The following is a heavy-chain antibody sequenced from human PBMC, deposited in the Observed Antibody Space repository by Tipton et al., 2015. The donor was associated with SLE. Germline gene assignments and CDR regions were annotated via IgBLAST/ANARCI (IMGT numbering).Heavy chain of an antibody. J-gene: IGHJ3*02. Sequence: SLRLSCAASRFTFSTYGTRWVRQSPEKGLEWVSSISGSDGSTYYADSVKGRFTISRDNSKNTLYLQMNSLRAEDTAVYYCARRNSESGAFDMWGQGTLVTVSS. V-gene: IGHV3-23*01. CDR3: ARRNSESGAFDM. CDR1: RFTFSTYG. D-gene: IGHD3-10*01. CDR2: ISGSDGST.